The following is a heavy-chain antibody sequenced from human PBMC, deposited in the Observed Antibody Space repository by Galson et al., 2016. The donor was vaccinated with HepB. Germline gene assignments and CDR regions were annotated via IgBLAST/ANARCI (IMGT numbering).Heavy chain of an antibody. CDR2: ISNDGNDK. J-gene: IGHJ4*02. CDR3: AKARFATPISFLVDY. Sequence: SLRLSCAASGFTFSSHAMNWVRQAPGKGLEWVAVISNDGNDKYYADSVKGRFTISRDNSKNTLYLEMNSLRDEDTAVYFCAKARFATPISFLVDYWGRGTLVTVSS. CDR1: GFTFSSHA. D-gene: IGHD3-10*01. V-gene: IGHV3-30*18.